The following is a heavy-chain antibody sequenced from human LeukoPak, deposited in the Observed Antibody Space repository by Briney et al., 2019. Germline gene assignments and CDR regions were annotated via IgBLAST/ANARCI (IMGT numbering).Heavy chain of an antibody. Sequence: GGSLRLSCAASGFTFSSYAMSWVRQAPGKGLEWVSAISGSGGSTYYADSVKGRFTISRDNSKNTLYLQMNSLRAEDAALYYCARGLYYDSSGYYFPFGYWGQGTLVTVSS. J-gene: IGHJ4*02. CDR1: GFTFSSYA. V-gene: IGHV3-23*01. CDR2: ISGSGGST. D-gene: IGHD3-22*01. CDR3: ARGLYYDSSGYYFPFGY.